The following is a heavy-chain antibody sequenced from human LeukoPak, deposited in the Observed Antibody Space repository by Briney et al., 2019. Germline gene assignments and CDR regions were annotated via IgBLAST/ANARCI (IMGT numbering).Heavy chain of an antibody. CDR3: ARKLYSDNSHDAFDI. J-gene: IGHJ3*02. Sequence: GGSLRLSCAASGFTFINYAMSWLRQAPGKGLEWVSCISSSSTNIYYADSVKGRFTISRDNAKNSLYLQMNSLRAEDTAVYYCARKLYSDNSHDAFDIWGQGTMVIVSS. CDR2: ISSSSTNI. V-gene: IGHV3-21*01. D-gene: IGHD1-26*01. CDR1: GFTFINYA.